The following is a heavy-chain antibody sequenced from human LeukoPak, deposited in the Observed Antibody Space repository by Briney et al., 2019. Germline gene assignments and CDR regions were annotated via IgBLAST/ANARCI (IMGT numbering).Heavy chain of an antibody. CDR1: GGTFSSYA. D-gene: IGHD6-13*01. J-gene: IGHJ6*03. V-gene: IGHV1-69*13. CDR2: IIPIFGTA. Sequence: SVKVSCKASGGTFSSYAISWVRQAPGQGLEWMGGIIPIFGTANYAQKFQGRVTITADESTSTAYMELSSLRSDDTAVYYCARAASSIAAAGNVRWYYYMDVWGKGTTVTVSS. CDR3: ARAASSIAAAGNVRWYYYMDV.